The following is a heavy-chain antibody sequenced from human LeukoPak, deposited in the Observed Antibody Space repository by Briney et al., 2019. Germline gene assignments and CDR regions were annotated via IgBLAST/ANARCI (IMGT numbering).Heavy chain of an antibody. Sequence: GASVKVSCKASGYTFTSYDINWVRQATGQGLEWMGWMNPNSGNTGYAQKFQGRVTITRNTSISTAYMELSSLRSEDTAVYYCARANRITMVRGVKSYYYMDVWGKGTTVTVSS. V-gene: IGHV1-8*03. D-gene: IGHD3-10*01. CDR1: GYTFTSYD. J-gene: IGHJ6*03. CDR2: MNPNSGNT. CDR3: ARANRITMVRGVKSYYYMDV.